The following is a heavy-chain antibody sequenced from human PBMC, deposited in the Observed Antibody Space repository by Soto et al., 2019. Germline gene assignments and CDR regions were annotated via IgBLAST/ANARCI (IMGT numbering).Heavy chain of an antibody. V-gene: IGHV3-53*01. CDR2: IYSSGST. CDR1: GFTVSSND. Sequence: EVQLEESGGDLIQPGGSLRLSCAASGFTVSSNDMSWVRQAPGKGLEWVSLIYSSGSTHYADSVKGRFTISRDNSKNTVHLQMNTLRAEDTAVYYCARRPLNSNGAYWGQGTLVTVSS. D-gene: IGHD3-22*01. J-gene: IGHJ4*02. CDR3: ARRPLNSNGAY.